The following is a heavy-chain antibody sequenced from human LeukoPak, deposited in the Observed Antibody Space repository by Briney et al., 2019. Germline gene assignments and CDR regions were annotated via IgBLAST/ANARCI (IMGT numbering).Heavy chain of an antibody. CDR1: GFTFSGYW. V-gene: IGHV3-7*04. Sequence: GGSLRLSCAASGFTFSGYWMSWVRQAPGKGLEWVANIKQDGSEKYYVDSVKGRFTISGDNAKNSLFLQMNSLRAEDTAVYYCARDWQWQQLDGDAFDIWGQGTMVTVSS. D-gene: IGHD6-13*01. J-gene: IGHJ3*02. CDR2: IKQDGSEK. CDR3: ARDWQWQQLDGDAFDI.